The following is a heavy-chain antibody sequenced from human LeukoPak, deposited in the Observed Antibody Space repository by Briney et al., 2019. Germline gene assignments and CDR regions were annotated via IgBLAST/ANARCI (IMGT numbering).Heavy chain of an antibody. D-gene: IGHD1-26*01. Sequence: PGGSLRLSCAASGFTFRHYWMNWVRQAPGKGLEWVANIKQDGGEKSYVDSVKGRFTIYRDNSKNTLYVQMNSLRAGDTAVYYCAKTQQWELPKEDYFDYWGQGTLVTVSS. CDR3: AKTQQWELPKEDYFDY. CDR2: IKQDGGEK. J-gene: IGHJ4*02. CDR1: GFTFRHYW. V-gene: IGHV3-7*03.